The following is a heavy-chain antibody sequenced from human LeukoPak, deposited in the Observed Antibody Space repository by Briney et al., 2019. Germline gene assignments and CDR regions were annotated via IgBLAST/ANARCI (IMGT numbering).Heavy chain of an antibody. V-gene: IGHV1-24*01. Sequence: ASVKVSCKVSGFTLTELSIHWVRQAPGEGLEWMGGFDPEDGEIIYAQSFQDRVTMTEDTSTDTAYMELSSLRSEDTAIYYCATAVTYYDFDYWGQGTLVTVSS. D-gene: IGHD3-3*01. J-gene: IGHJ4*02. CDR1: GFTLTELS. CDR3: ATAVTYYDFDY. CDR2: FDPEDGEI.